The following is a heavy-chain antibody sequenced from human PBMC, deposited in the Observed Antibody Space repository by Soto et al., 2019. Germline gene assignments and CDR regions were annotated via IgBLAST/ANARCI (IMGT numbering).Heavy chain of an antibody. D-gene: IGHD4-17*01. V-gene: IGHV1-8*01. CDR2: INPKSGYT. CDR1: GYTFINYD. J-gene: IGHJ4*02. CDR3: ARVYGDPDY. Sequence: QVQLVQSGAEVKKPGASVKVSFKASGYTFINYDINWVRQATGQGLEWMGWINPKSGYTGYAQKFQCRVTMTMDTSIGTAYMELSGLRSDDKAVYYCARVYGDPDYWGQGTLITVSS.